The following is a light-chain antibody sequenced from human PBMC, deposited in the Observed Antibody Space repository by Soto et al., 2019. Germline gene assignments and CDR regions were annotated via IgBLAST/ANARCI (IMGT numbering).Light chain of an antibody. CDR1: QSISTW. Sequence: DIQMTQSPSTLSASVGDRVTITCRASQSISTWLAWYQQKQGKAPKLLIYEASSLGSGVPSRFSGSGSGTEFTLTISSVQPDDFATYSCQQYNSYWTFGQGTKVEIK. CDR2: EAS. J-gene: IGKJ1*01. V-gene: IGKV1-5*03. CDR3: QQYNSYWT.